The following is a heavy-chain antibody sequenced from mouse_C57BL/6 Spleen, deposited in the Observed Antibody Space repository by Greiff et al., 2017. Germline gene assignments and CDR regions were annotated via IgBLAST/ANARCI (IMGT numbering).Heavy chain of an antibody. D-gene: IGHD1-1*01. Sequence: VKLQQPGAELVRPGSSVKLSCKASGYTFTSYWMDWVKQRPGQGLEWIGNIYPSDSETHYNQKFKDKATLTVDKSSSTAYMQLSSLTSEDSAVYYCARSTVVAQGYFDVWGTGTTVTVSS. CDR1: GYTFTSYW. V-gene: IGHV1-61*01. CDR2: IYPSDSET. CDR3: ARSTVVAQGYFDV. J-gene: IGHJ1*03.